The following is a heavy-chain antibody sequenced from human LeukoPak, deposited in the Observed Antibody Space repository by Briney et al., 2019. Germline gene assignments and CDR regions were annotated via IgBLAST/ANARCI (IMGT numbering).Heavy chain of an antibody. J-gene: IGHJ6*03. Sequence: GESLKISCKTSGYSFVSHWIVWVRQMPGKGLEWLGIIYPGDSDTRYSPSFQGQVTISADKSISTAYLHWSSLRASDTAMYYCARHASCSSTSCYFPYYYYMDVWGKGTTVTVSS. CDR3: ARHASCSSTSCYFPYYYYMDV. V-gene: IGHV5-51*01. CDR2: IYPGDSDT. D-gene: IGHD2-2*01. CDR1: GYSFVSHW.